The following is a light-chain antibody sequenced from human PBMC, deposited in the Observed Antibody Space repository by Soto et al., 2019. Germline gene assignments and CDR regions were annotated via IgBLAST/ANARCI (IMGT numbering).Light chain of an antibody. CDR3: QQYGSSLYT. V-gene: IGKV3-20*01. CDR1: QSVSSSY. J-gene: IGKJ2*01. Sequence: DIVLTQSPGTLSLSPGERATLSCRASQSVSSSYLAWYQHKSGQAPRLLIYGASSRATGIPDRFSGSGSGTDFTLTISRLEPEDFAVYYCQQYGSSLYTFGQGTKVEIK. CDR2: GAS.